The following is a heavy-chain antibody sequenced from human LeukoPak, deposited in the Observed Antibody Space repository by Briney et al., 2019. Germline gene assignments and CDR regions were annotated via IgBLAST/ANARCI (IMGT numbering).Heavy chain of an antibody. V-gene: IGHV1-8*02. CDR1: GYTFTSYA. D-gene: IGHD2-2*01. CDR3: ARGIVVPAAISFYYYYGMDV. Sequence: ASVKVSCKASGYTFTSYAMHWVRQAPGQRLEWMGWMNPNSGNTGYAQKFQGRVTMTRNTSISTAYMELSSLRSEDTAVYYCARGIVVPAAISFYYYYGMDVWGQGTTVTVSS. CDR2: MNPNSGNT. J-gene: IGHJ6*02.